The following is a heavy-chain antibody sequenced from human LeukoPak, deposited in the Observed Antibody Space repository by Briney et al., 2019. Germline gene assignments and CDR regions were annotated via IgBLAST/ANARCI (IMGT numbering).Heavy chain of an antibody. V-gene: IGHV3-23*01. CDR1: GFTFDSYA. J-gene: IGHJ6*02. CDR2: ISGGSEDT. Sequence: PGGSLRLSCTASGFTFDSYAMSWVRRAPGKGLEWVSSISGGSEDTYFADSVKGRFTISRDNSKSTLYLQMNSLRTEDTAVYYCARTIGQYSNSWFYFYYGLDVWSQGTTVTVSS. CDR3: ARTIGQYSNSWFYFYYGLDV. D-gene: IGHD6-13*01.